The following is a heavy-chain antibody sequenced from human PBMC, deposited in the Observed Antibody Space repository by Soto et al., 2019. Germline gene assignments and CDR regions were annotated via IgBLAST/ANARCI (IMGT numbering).Heavy chain of an antibody. CDR1: GFSFSDYT. D-gene: IGHD1-20*01. J-gene: IGHJ5*02. Sequence: EVHLVESVGGLVKPGGSLRLTCAGSGFSFSDYTMNWVRQAPGKGLEWVSSISRGSDYIFYADTVKGRFTISRDNARNSLYLQMSSLRAEDTAVYYCAKDSGCVNNACAYDPWGQGTLVSVSS. CDR3: AKDSGCVNNACAYDP. CDR2: ISRGSDYI. V-gene: IGHV3-21*01.